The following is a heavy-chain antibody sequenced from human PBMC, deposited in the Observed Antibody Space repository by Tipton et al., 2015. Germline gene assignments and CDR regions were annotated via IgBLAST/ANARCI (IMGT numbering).Heavy chain of an antibody. CDR2: IWYDGSNK. CDR1: GFTFSDYG. D-gene: IGHD5-18*01. CDR3: ARDGLAMTYYFDY. J-gene: IGHJ4*02. V-gene: IGHV3-33*01. Sequence: SLRLSCAASGFTFSDYGIHWVRQAPGKGLEWVAAIWYDGSNKYYADSVKGRFTISRDNSKNTLYLQMNSLRAEDTAVYYCARDGLAMTYYFDYWGQGTLVTVSS.